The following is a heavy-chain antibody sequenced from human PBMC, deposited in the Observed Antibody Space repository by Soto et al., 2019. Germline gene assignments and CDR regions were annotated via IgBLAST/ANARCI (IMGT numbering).Heavy chain of an antibody. D-gene: IGHD6-19*01. V-gene: IGHV3-7*01. CDR1: GFTFSRFW. CDR3: ARALCSESDEL. Sequence: EVQLVESGGGLVQPGGSLRLSCAGSGFTFSRFWMSWVRQAPGKGLEWVANIKQNGSEKYYVDSVKGRFTISRDNAKNSIYLQMTSLRAEDTAVYYCARALCSESDELWGQGTLVTVSS. J-gene: IGHJ4*02. CDR2: IKQNGSEK.